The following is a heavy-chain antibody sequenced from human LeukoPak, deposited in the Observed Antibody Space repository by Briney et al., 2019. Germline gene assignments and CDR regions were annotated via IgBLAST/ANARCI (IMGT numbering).Heavy chain of an antibody. Sequence: GRSLRLSCAASGFTFSSYAMSWVRQAPGKGLEWVSAISGSGGSTYYADSVKGRFTISRDNSKNTLYLQMNSLRAEDTAVYYCAKDPGAVDCSSTSCHDYWGQGTLVTVSS. J-gene: IGHJ4*02. V-gene: IGHV3-23*01. CDR1: GFTFSSYA. CDR2: ISGSGGST. CDR3: AKDPGAVDCSSTSCHDY. D-gene: IGHD2-2*01.